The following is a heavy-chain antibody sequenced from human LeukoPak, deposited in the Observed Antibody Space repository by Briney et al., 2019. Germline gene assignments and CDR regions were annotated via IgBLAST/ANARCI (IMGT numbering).Heavy chain of an antibody. Sequence: PSETLSLTCTVSGGSISSYYWSWIRQPPGKGLEWIGYIYYSGSTNYNPSLKSRVTISVDTSKNQFSLKLSSATAADTAVYYCASLSLEWLYPDYWGQGTLVTVSS. CDR2: IYYSGST. CDR3: ASLSLEWLYPDY. CDR1: GGSISSYY. J-gene: IGHJ4*02. V-gene: IGHV4-59*01. D-gene: IGHD3-3*01.